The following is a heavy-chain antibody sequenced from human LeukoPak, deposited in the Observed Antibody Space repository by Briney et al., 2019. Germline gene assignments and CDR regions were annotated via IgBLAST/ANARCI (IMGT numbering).Heavy chain of an antibody. V-gene: IGHV3-53*01. J-gene: IGHJ4*02. CDR3: IGSGSTFDY. D-gene: IGHD2-15*01. CDR2: IYSGGST. CDR1: GFIVSSNY. Sequence: GGSLRLSCAASGFIVSSNYMYWVRQAPGKGLEWVSVIYSGGSTYYADSVKGRFTISRHNSKNTLYLQMNSLGAEDTAVYYCIGSGSTFDYWGQGTLVTVSS.